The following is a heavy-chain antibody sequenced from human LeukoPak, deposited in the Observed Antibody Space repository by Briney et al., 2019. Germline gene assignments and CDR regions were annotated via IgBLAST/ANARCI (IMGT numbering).Heavy chain of an antibody. J-gene: IGHJ5*02. CDR1: GDSMSSSHYC. CDR3: ARHAVEAASRWFDP. V-gene: IGHV4-39*01. CDR2: IYYSGST. Sequence: SETLSLTCTVSGDSMSSSHYCWGWIRQPPGKGLEWIGSIYYSGSTYYNPSLKSRVTMSVDTSKKQFSLKPSSVTAADTAVYYCARHAVEAASRWFDPWGQGTLVTVSS. D-gene: IGHD1-1*01.